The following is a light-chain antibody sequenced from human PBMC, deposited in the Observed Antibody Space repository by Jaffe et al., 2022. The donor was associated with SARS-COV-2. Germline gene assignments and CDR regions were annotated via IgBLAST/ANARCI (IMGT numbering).Light chain of an antibody. CDR1: QSVTSSY. Sequence: EIVLTQSPGTLSVSPGESVTLSCRASQSVTSSYLAWYQQKPGQAPSLLIYGASSRATGIPDRFSGSGSGTDFTLTISRLEPEDFAVYFCQQYGSSPLTFGGGTKLDIK. CDR3: QQYGSSPLT. V-gene: IGKV3-20*01. J-gene: IGKJ4*01. CDR2: GAS.